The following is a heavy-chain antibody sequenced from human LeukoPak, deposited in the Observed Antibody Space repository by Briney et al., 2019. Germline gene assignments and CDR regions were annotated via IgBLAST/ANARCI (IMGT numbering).Heavy chain of an antibody. Sequence: SETLSLTCTVSGGSISSGSYYWSWIRQPAGKGLEWIGRIYTSGSTNYNPSLKSRVTISVDTSTNQFSLKLSSVTAADTAVYYCARRPYSNYVTYAFDIWGQGTMVTVSS. CDR1: GGSISSGSYY. V-gene: IGHV4-61*02. CDR2: IYTSGST. CDR3: ARRPYSNYVTYAFDI. J-gene: IGHJ3*02. D-gene: IGHD4-11*01.